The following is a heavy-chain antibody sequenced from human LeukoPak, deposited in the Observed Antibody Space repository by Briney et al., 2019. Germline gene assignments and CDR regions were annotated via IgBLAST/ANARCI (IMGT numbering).Heavy chain of an antibody. Sequence: SETLSLTCTDSGGSISSGSYYWSWIRQPAGKGLEWIGRIYTSGSTNYNPSLKSRVTISVDTSKNQFSLKLSSVTAADTAVYYCARERGRFDPWGQGTLVTVSS. CDR3: ARERGRFDP. J-gene: IGHJ5*02. CDR1: GGSISSGSYY. CDR2: IYTSGST. V-gene: IGHV4-61*02.